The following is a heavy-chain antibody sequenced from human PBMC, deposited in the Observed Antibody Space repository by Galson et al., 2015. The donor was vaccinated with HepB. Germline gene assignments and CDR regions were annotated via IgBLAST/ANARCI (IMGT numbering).Heavy chain of an antibody. Sequence: SLRISCAASGFTFSSYAMSWVRQAPGKGLEWVSAISGSGGSTYYADSVKGRFTISRDNSKNTLYLQMNSLRAEDTAVYYCAKVPDFWSGYVVDYWGQGTLVTVSS. CDR1: GFTFSSYA. J-gene: IGHJ4*02. V-gene: IGHV3-23*01. CDR2: ISGSGGST. CDR3: AKVPDFWSGYVVDY. D-gene: IGHD3-3*01.